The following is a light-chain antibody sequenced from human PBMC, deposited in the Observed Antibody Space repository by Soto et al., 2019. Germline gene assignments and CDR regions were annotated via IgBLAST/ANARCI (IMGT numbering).Light chain of an antibody. CDR2: GIS. J-gene: IGKJ1*01. CDR3: EQYGSSPRT. Sequence: EIVLTQSPGTLSLSPGERATLSCRASQSVSSNYFAWYQQKPGQAPRLLIYGISSRATGIPDRFSGSGSGTDFSLTISRLEPEDFAVYYCEQYGSSPRTFGQGTKVDIK. V-gene: IGKV3-20*01. CDR1: QSVSSNY.